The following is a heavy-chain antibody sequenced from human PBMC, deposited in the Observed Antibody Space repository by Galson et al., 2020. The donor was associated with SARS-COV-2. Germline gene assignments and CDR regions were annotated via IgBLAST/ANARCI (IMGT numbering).Heavy chain of an antibody. CDR1: GFTFSDYY. CDR2: ISSSGSTI. CDR3: ARRTYGSGLYYYYYYGMDV. D-gene: IGHD3-10*01. V-gene: IGHV3-11*01. J-gene: IGHJ6*02. Sequence: PGGSLRLSCAASGFTFSDYYMSWIRQAPGKGLEWVSYISSSGSTIYYADSVKGRFTISRDNAKNSLYLQMNSLRAEDTAVYYCARRTYGSGLYYYYYYGMDVWGQGTTVTVSS.